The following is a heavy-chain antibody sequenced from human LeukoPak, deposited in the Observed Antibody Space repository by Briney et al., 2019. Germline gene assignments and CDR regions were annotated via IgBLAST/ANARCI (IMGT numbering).Heavy chain of an antibody. CDR1: GGSISSHY. V-gene: IGHV4-59*11. Sequence: PSETLSLTCTVSGGSISSHYWSWIRQPPGKGLEWIGYIYYSGSTNYNPSLKSRVTISVDTSKNQFSLKLSSVTAADTAVYYCARDGGWSPLPDYWGQGTLVTVSS. CDR3: ARDGGWSPLPDY. D-gene: IGHD3-16*01. J-gene: IGHJ4*02. CDR2: IYYSGST.